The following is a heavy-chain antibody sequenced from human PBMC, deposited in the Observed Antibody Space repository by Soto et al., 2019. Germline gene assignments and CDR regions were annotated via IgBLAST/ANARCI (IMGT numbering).Heavy chain of an antibody. D-gene: IGHD3-3*01. V-gene: IGHV3-21*01. Sequence: GGSLRLSCAASGFTFSAYSMNWVRQAPGKGLEWVSSISSSSSSIYYADSVKGRFTISRDNAKTSLYLQMNSLRAEDTAVYYCARLSREFWSGPDYWGQGTLVTVSS. J-gene: IGHJ4*02. CDR1: GFTFSAYS. CDR2: ISSSSSSI. CDR3: ARLSREFWSGPDY.